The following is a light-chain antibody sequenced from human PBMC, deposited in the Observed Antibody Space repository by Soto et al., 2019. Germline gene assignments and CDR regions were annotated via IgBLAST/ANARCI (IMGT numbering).Light chain of an antibody. Sequence: QSVLTQPPSGSGTPGQRVSISCSGSRSNIGINAVDWYHQLPGTAPKVLIYANNQRPSGVPDRFSGSKSGTSASLAINGLQSDDEAHYYCAAWDDSLNGLVVGGGTKVTVL. CDR2: ANN. CDR1: RSNIGINA. CDR3: AAWDDSLNGLV. V-gene: IGLV1-44*01. J-gene: IGLJ2*01.